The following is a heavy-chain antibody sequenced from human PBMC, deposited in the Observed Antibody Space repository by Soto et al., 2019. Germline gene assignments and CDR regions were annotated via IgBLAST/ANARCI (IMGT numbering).Heavy chain of an antibody. CDR1: GFTFSSHG. J-gene: IGHJ4*02. Sequence: GGSLRLSCVASGFTFSSHGMHWFRQAPGKGLEWVAVVSHDGSSKYYADSVKGRFSISRDNSENTMYLQMDSLRVEDTALYYCAKQFEFGGLEDYWGQGTLVTVSS. D-gene: IGHD3-16*01. V-gene: IGHV3-30*18. CDR2: VSHDGSSK. CDR3: AKQFEFGGLEDY.